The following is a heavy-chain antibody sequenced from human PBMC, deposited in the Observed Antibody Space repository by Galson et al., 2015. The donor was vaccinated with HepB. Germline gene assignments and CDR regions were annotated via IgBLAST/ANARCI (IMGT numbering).Heavy chain of an antibody. CDR3: AKESSGYYYFDS. Sequence: SLRLSCAASEFTFTRHSMAWVRQAPGKGLEWVSTLGASGVNKLYADSVKGRFTISRDDSENTLYLQVDSLRAADTAVYFCAKESSGYYYFDSWGQGTLVTVSS. CDR2: LGASGVNK. D-gene: IGHD6-19*01. V-gene: IGHV3-23*01. J-gene: IGHJ4*02. CDR1: EFTFTRHS.